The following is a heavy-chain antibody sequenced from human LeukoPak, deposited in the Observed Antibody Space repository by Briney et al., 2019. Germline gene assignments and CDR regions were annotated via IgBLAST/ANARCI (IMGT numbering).Heavy chain of an antibody. CDR2: IGGSGGNT. CDR3: ARTKSYYGD. V-gene: IGHV3-23*01. CDR1: RFTFSSYA. Sequence: GGSLRLSCAASRFTFSSYAMSWVRQAPGKGLEWVSAIGGSGGNTYYADSVKGRFTISRDNAKNSLYLQMNSLRVEDTAVYYCARTKSYYGDWGQGTLVTVSS. J-gene: IGHJ4*02. D-gene: IGHD1-26*01.